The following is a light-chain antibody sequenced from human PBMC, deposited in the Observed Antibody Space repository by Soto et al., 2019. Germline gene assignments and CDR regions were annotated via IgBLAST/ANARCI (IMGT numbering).Light chain of an antibody. CDR1: QDISNY. V-gene: IGKV1-33*01. Sequence: DIQMTQSPSSLSASVGDRVTITCQASQDISNYLNWYQQKPGKAPKLLIYDASNLEIGVPSRFSGSGSGTDFTFTICSLQPEDIATYYGQQYDNLPSYTFGQGTKLDIK. J-gene: IGKJ2*01. CDR3: QQYDNLPSYT. CDR2: DAS.